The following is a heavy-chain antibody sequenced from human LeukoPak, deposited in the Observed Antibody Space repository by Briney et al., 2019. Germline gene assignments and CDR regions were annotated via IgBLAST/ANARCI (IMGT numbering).Heavy chain of an antibody. CDR2: ISYDGGNK. V-gene: IGHV3-30-3*01. CDR3: ARESLNFYCGGDCYSGFGY. D-gene: IGHD2-21*02. J-gene: IGHJ4*02. Sequence: GGSLILSCAASGFTFSSYAMHWVRQAPGKGLEWVAVISYDGGNKYYADSVKGRFTISRDNSKNTLYLQMNSLRAEDTAVYYCARESLNFYCGGDCYSGFGYWGQGTLVTVSS. CDR1: GFTFSSYA.